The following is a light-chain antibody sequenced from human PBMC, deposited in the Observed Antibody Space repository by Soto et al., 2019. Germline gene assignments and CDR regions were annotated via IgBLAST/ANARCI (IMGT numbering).Light chain of an antibody. CDR3: SSYTTSYFYV. CDR2: GVK. J-gene: IGLJ1*01. CDR1: SSDVGGYNF. Sequence: QSALTQPASVSGSPGQSITISCTGASSDVGGYNFVSWYQQYPDKAPKLLIYGVKNRPSGVSYRFSASESAFTASLTISGLQAEDEAHYYCSSYTTSYFYVFGPGTKVTVL. V-gene: IGLV2-14*01.